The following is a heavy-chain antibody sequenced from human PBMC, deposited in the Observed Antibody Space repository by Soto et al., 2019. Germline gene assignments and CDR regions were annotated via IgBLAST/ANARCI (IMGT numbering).Heavy chain of an antibody. J-gene: IGHJ6*02. Sequence: QVQLQQWGAGLLKPSETLSLTCAVYGGSFSGYYWSWIRQPPGKGLEWIGEINHSGSTNYNPSLKSRVTISVDTSHNRFSLKLSSVTAADTAVYYCARGRGVLNQPGYYGMDVCGQGTTVTVSS. CDR3: ARGRGVLNQPGYYGMDV. CDR2: INHSGST. V-gene: IGHV4-34*01. CDR1: GGSFSGYY. D-gene: IGHD6-13*01.